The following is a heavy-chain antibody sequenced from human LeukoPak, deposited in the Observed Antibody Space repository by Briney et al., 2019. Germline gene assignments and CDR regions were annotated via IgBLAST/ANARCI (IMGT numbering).Heavy chain of an antibody. V-gene: IGHV1-18*01. Sequence: ASVKVSCKASGGTFSSYAISWVRQAPGQELEWMGWISAYNGNTNYAQKFQGRVTMTTDTSTSTAYMELRSLRSDDTAVYYCARVPDIRGVIDYWGQGTLVTVSS. CDR1: GGTFSSYA. CDR2: ISAYNGNT. CDR3: ARVPDIRGVIDY. D-gene: IGHD3-10*01. J-gene: IGHJ4*02.